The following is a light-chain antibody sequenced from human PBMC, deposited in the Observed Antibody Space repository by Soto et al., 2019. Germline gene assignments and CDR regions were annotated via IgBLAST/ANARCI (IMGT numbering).Light chain of an antibody. CDR2: GNS. Sequence: QSVLTQPPSVSGAPGQRVTISCTGGGSNIGAGYDVHWYQHLPGTAPKLLIYGNSNRPSGVPDRFSGSKSGTSASLAITGLQAEDEADYYCQSYDSSLSAFFGTGTKVTVL. CDR3: QSYDSSLSAF. V-gene: IGLV1-40*01. CDR1: GSNIGAGYD. J-gene: IGLJ1*01.